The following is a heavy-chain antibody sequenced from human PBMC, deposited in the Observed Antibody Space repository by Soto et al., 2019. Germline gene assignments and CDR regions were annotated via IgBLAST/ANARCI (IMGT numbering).Heavy chain of an antibody. CDR1: GGSISSYY. CDR3: AREGYYYDSSAFGY. V-gene: IGHV4-4*07. Sequence: QVQLQESGPGLVKPSETLSLTCTVSGGSISSYYWSWIRQPAGKGLEWIGRIYTSGSTNYNPSLKSRVTMSVDTSKNQFSLKPSSVTAADTAVYYCAREGYYYDSSAFGYWGQGTLVTVSS. CDR2: IYTSGST. J-gene: IGHJ4*02. D-gene: IGHD3-22*01.